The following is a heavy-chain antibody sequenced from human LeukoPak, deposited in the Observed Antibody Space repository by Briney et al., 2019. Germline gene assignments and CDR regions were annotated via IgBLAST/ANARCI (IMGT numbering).Heavy chain of an antibody. J-gene: IGHJ4*02. CDR3: ARDASAWGTAAAAAYFDY. Sequence: ASVKVSCKASGGTFSSYAISWVRQAPGQGLEWMGGIIPIFGTANYAQKFQGRVTITADESTSTAYMELSSLRSEDTAVYYCARDASAWGTAAAAAYFDYWGQGTLVTVSS. CDR1: GGTFSSYA. V-gene: IGHV1-69*13. D-gene: IGHD6-13*01. CDR2: IIPIFGTA.